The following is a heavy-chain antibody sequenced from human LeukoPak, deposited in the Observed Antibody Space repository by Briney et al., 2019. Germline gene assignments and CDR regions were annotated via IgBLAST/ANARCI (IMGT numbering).Heavy chain of an antibody. V-gene: IGHV3-15*01. Sequence: GSLRLSCAASGFTFSNAWMSWVRQAPGKGLEWVGRIKSKTDGGTTDYAAPVKGRFTISRDNSKNTLYLQMNSLKTEDTAVYYCTTGAYDSSGYYYLDYWGQGTLVTVSS. CDR1: GFTFSNAW. CDR3: TTGAYDSSGYYYLDY. CDR2: IKSKTDGGTT. D-gene: IGHD3-22*01. J-gene: IGHJ4*02.